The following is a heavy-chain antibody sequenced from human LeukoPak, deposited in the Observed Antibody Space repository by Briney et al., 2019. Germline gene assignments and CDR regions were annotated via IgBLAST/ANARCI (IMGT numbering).Heavy chain of an antibody. Sequence: ASVKVSCKASGYTFTGYYMHWVRQAPGQGLEWMGWINPNSGGTNYAQKFQGRVTMTRDTSISTAYMELSRLRSDDTAVYYCARGPARIAAAGRPRRAYWFDPWGQGTLVTVSS. CDR1: GYTFTGYY. CDR3: ARGPARIAAAGRPRRAYWFDP. J-gene: IGHJ5*02. CDR2: INPNSGGT. V-gene: IGHV1-2*02. D-gene: IGHD6-13*01.